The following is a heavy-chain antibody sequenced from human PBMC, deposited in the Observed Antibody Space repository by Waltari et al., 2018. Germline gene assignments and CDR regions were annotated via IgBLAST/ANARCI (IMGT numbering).Heavy chain of an antibody. D-gene: IGHD2-2*02. Sequence: VQLQESGPGLVKPSQTLSLTCTVSGGSISSGDYYWSWIRQPPGKGLEWIGYIYYSGSTYYNPSLKSRVTISVDTSKNQFSLKLSSVTAADTAVYYWAREYCSSNSCSTIDYWGQGTLVTVSS. J-gene: IGHJ4*02. V-gene: IGHV4-30-4*08. CDR3: AREYCSSNSCSTIDY. CDR1: GGSISSGDYY. CDR2: IYYSGST.